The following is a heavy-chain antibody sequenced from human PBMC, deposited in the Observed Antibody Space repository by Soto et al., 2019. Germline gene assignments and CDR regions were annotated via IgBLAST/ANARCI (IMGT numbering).Heavy chain of an antibody. D-gene: IGHD3-22*01. V-gene: IGHV3-30-3*01. CDR1: GFTFGTYT. CDR3: ARDEVRYYYDRSGDYLYYDYGMDV. Sequence: GGSLRLSCISSGFTFGTYTMHWVRQAPGKGLEWVAVISYDGSNKYYADSVKGRFTISRDNSKNTLYLQMNSLRAEDTAVYYCARDEVRYYYDRSGDYLYYDYGMDVWGQGTTVTVSS. J-gene: IGHJ6*02. CDR2: ISYDGSNK.